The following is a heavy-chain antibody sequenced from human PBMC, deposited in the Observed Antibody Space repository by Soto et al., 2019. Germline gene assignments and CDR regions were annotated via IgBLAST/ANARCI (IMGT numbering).Heavy chain of an antibody. Sequence: SLILYCVGSYFSLSGSYISWVRQAPGKGLEWLSFISMSGSYKTYAASVEGRFTISRDNVKNILYLQMDSLRAEDTAVYYCAMRGHCSNGQCHLFAAWGKGTLVTVYS. CDR1: YFSLSGSY. CDR3: AMRGHCSNGQCHLFAA. V-gene: IGHV3-11*06. J-gene: IGHJ5*02. CDR2: ISMSGSY. D-gene: IGHD2-8*01.